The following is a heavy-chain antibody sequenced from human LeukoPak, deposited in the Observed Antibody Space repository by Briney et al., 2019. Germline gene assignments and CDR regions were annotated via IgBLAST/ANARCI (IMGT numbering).Heavy chain of an antibody. D-gene: IGHD6-6*01. J-gene: IGHJ4*02. CDR1: GFTFDDYA. CDR3: AKASGYSSSSGSDY. Sequence: GGSLRLSCAASGFTFDDYAMHWVRQAPGKGLEWVSGISWNSGRVGYADSVKGRFTISRDNAKNSLYLQMNSLRTEDTALYYCAKASGYSSSSGSDYWGQGTLVTVSS. CDR2: ISWNSGRV. V-gene: IGHV3-9*01.